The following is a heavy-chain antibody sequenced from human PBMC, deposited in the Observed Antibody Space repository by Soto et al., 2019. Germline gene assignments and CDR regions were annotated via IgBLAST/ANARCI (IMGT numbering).Heavy chain of an antibody. J-gene: IGHJ6*02. CDR3: ARGGQRGLPYYYYYGMDV. D-gene: IGHD3-16*01. Sequence: QVQLQQWGAGLLKPSETLSLTCAVYGGSFSGYYWIWIRQPPGKGLEWIGEINHSGSTNYNPSLKSRVTISVDTSKNQFSLKLSSVTAADTAVYYCARGGQRGLPYYYYYGMDVWGQGTTVTVSS. CDR2: INHSGST. CDR1: GGSFSGYY. V-gene: IGHV4-34*01.